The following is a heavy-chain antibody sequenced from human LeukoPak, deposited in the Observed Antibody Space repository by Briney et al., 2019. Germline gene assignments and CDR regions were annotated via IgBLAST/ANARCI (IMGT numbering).Heavy chain of an antibody. D-gene: IGHD7-27*01. V-gene: IGHV4-59*12. CDR2: IYYSGST. CDR3: ARRRPTKLGIYDY. CDR1: GGSISNYY. J-gene: IGHJ4*02. Sequence: SETLSLTCTVSGGSISNYYWSWIRQPPGKGLEWIGYIYYSGSTNYNPSLKSRVTMSVDTSKNQFSLKLSSVTAADTAVYYCARRRPTKLGIYDYWGQGTLVTVSS.